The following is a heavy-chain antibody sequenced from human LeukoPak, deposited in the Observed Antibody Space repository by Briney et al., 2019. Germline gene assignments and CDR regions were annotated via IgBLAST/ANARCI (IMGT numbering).Heavy chain of an antibody. Sequence: GASVKVSCKASGYTFTSYGISWVRQAPGQGLEWMGWISAYNGNTNYAQKLQGRVTMTTDTSTSTAYMELRSLRSDDTAVYYCARDRRSSSSLYFQHWGQGTLVTVSS. V-gene: IGHV1-18*01. D-gene: IGHD6-13*01. CDR1: GYTFTSYG. CDR3: ARDRRSSSSLYFQH. CDR2: ISAYNGNT. J-gene: IGHJ1*01.